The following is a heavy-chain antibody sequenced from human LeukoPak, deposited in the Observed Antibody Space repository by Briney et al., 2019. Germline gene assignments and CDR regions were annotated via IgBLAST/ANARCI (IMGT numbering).Heavy chain of an antibody. V-gene: IGHV3-30*03. Sequence: GRSLRLSCAASGFTFSSYGMHWVRQAPGKGLEWVAVISYDGSNKYYADSVKGRFTISRDNSKNTLYLQMNSLRAEDTAVYYCARGAIQLWLDYWGQGTLVTVSS. D-gene: IGHD5-18*01. CDR3: ARGAIQLWLDY. J-gene: IGHJ4*02. CDR2: ISYDGSNK. CDR1: GFTFSSYG.